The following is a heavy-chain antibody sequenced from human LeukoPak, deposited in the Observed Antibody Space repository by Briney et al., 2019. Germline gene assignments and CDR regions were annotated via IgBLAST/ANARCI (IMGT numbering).Heavy chain of an antibody. CDR2: ISAYNGNT. J-gene: IGHJ4*02. V-gene: IGHV1-18*01. D-gene: IGHD3-22*01. Sequence: ASVKVSCKASGYTFTSYGISWVRQAPGQGLEWMGWISAYNGNTNYAQKLQGRVTMTTDTSTSTTYMELRSLRSDDTAVYYCARDGYYDSRGYYYNFDYWGQGTLVTVSS. CDR3: ARDGYYDSRGYYYNFDY. CDR1: GYTFTSYG.